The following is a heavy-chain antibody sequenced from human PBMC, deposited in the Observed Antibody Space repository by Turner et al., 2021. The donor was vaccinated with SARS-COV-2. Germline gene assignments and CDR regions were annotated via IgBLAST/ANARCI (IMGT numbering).Heavy chain of an antibody. CDR3: ARLNDYFDY. CDR1: GFSVQSSGLA. D-gene: IGHD2-8*01. CDR2: VYWDDTK. J-gene: IGHJ4*02. V-gene: IGHV2-5*02. Sequence: QITLKESGPALVRHTPTRTFTCTVSGFSVQSSGLAVGCIRQPPGKALQWLALVYWDDTKYFSPSLKTRLTITRDGSKNQVVLTVTNMEPADAGTDYCARLNDYFDYWGQGTLVTVSS.